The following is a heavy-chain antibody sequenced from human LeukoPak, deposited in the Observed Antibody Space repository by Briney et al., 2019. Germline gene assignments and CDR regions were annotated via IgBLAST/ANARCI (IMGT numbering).Heavy chain of an antibody. CDR1: GYTFTSYA. CDR3: ARDRIAVAGTTLGY. CDR2: INAGNGNT. Sequence: ASVTVSCTASGYTFTSYAMHWVRQAPGQRLEWMGWINAGNGNTKYSQKFQGRVTITRDTSASTAYMELSSLRSEDTAVYYCARDRIAVAGTTLGYWGQGTLVTVSS. V-gene: IGHV1-3*01. D-gene: IGHD6-19*01. J-gene: IGHJ4*02.